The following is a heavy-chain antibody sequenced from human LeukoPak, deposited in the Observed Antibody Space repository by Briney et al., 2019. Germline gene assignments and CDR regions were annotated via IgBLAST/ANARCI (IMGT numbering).Heavy chain of an antibody. Sequence: GGSLRLSCAASRFTVSTNYMSWVRQAPGKGLEWVALIWYDGSKSSHADSVKGRFTISRDNSKNTLYLQMNSLRAEDTAVYYCASMTTVTLDDAFDIWGHGTMVIVSS. V-gene: IGHV3-33*08. CDR1: RFTVSTNY. J-gene: IGHJ3*02. CDR3: ASMTTVTLDDAFDI. D-gene: IGHD4-17*01. CDR2: IWYDGSKS.